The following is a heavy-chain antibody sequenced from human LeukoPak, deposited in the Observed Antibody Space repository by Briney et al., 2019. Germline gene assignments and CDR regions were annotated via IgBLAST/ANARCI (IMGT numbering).Heavy chain of an antibody. J-gene: IGHJ6*03. D-gene: IGHD3-9*01. CDR3: AKDIRNDILTGYSGDYYMDV. V-gene: IGHV3-33*06. CDR1: GFTFSSDG. Sequence: PGGSLRLSCAASGFTFSSDGMHWVRQAPGKGLEWVAVIWYDGSNKYYADSVKGRFTISRDNSKNTLYLQMNSLRAEDTAVYYCAKDIRNDILTGYSGDYYMDVWGKGTTVTVSS. CDR2: IWYDGSNK.